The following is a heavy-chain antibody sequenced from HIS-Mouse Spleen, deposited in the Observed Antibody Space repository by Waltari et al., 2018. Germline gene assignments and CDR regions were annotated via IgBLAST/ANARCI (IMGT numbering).Heavy chain of an antibody. V-gene: IGHV4-59*01. D-gene: IGHD3-22*01. CDR2: IYYSGNT. CDR1: GGATRCYD. Sequence: QVQLQDSGPGLVKPSETLSLTCTVSGGATRCYDWRCIRLPPGKGLEWIGDIYYSGNTNYNPSLKSRVTISVDTSKNQFSLKLSSVTAADTAVYYCARVSHSSGFPRDYYYGMDVWGQGTTVTVSS. J-gene: IGHJ6*02. CDR3: ARVSHSSGFPRDYYYGMDV.